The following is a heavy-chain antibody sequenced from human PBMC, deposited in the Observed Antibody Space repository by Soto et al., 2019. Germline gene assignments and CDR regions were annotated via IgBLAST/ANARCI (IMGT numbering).Heavy chain of an antibody. CDR2: ISGSGGST. D-gene: IGHD1-26*01. CDR1: GFTFSSYA. V-gene: IGHV3-23*01. J-gene: IGHJ6*02. CDR3: AKTMGGSYPYYYYYGMDV. Sequence: GGSLRLSCAASGFTFSSYAMSWVRQAPGKGLEWVSAISGSGGSTYYADSVKGRFTISRDNSKNTLYLQMNSLRAEDTAVYYCAKTMGGSYPYYYYYGMDVWGQGTTVTVSS.